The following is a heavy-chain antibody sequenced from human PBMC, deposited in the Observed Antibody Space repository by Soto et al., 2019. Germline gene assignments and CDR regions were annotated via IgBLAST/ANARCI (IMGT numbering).Heavy chain of an antibody. CDR1: GFTFSSYA. D-gene: IGHD2-2*01. J-gene: IGHJ4*02. Sequence: QVQLVESGGGVVQPGRSLRLSCAASGFTFSSYAMHWVRQAPGKGLEWVAVISYDGSNKYYADSVKGRFTISRDNYKNTLYLQMNSLRAEDTAVYYCARAIVLVPAALDYWGQGTLVTVSS. CDR2: ISYDGSNK. V-gene: IGHV3-30-3*01. CDR3: ARAIVLVPAALDY.